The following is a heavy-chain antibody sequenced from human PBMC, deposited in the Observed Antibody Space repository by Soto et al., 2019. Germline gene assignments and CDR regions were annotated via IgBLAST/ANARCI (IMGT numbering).Heavy chain of an antibody. CDR2: ILHDETP. J-gene: IGHJ4*02. Sequence: PGGSLRLSCAASGFTFSTYAMTWVRQAPGRGLEWVSTILHDETPFYTDSVKGRFTISRDNVRGTLYLQLNGLRVADAAPYFCAKGLFPTSGQSFFFESWGQGSLVTVSS. CDR3: AKGLFPTSGQSFFFES. V-gene: IGHV3-23*01. D-gene: IGHD2-21*01. CDR1: GFTFSTYA.